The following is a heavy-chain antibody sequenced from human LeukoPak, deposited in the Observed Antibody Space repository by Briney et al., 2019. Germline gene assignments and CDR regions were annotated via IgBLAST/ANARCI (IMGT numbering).Heavy chain of an antibody. Sequence: GGSLRLSCAASGFTFSSYAMSWVRQAPGKGLEWVSAISGSGGSTYYADSVKGRFTISRDNSKDTLYLQMNSLRAEDTAVYYCAKIRGGSWNAFDIWGQGTMVTVSS. CDR3: AKIRGGSWNAFDI. CDR2: ISGSGGST. CDR1: GFTFSSYA. V-gene: IGHV3-23*01. J-gene: IGHJ3*02. D-gene: IGHD2-15*01.